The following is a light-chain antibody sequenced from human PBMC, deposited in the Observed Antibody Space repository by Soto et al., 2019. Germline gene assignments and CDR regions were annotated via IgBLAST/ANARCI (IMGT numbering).Light chain of an antibody. CDR3: QQRSNSASMT. V-gene: IGKV3-11*01. CDR2: DAS. Sequence: EIVLTRAPATLSLSPGERATLSCRASQGVSSYLAWYQQTPGQAPRLLIYDASTRATGIPARFSGSASGTDFTLTNGSLEPEDFAVHYCQQRSNSASMTIGQGTRPESK. CDR1: QGVSSY. J-gene: IGKJ5*01.